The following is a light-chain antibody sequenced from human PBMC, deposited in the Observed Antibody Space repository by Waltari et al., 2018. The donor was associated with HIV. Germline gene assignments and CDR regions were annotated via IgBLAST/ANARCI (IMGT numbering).Light chain of an antibody. CDR1: QNINRY. CDR2: AAS. J-gene: IGKJ2*01. V-gene: IGKV1-39*01. Sequence: DIQMTQSPSSLSASVGDRVTITCRASQNINRYLHWYQQKPGMAPKLLIYAASTLRSGVPSRFSGAGSGTDFTLTISSLQRDDFATYYCQQSYTTPYTFGQGTELDIK. CDR3: QQSYTTPYT.